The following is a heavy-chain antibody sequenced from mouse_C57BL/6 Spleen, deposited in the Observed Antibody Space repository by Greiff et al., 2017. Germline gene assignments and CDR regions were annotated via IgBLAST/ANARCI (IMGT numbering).Heavy chain of an antibody. D-gene: IGHD2-2*01. CDR1: GFTFSSYA. J-gene: IGHJ3*01. CDR3: ARDGGYWFAY. V-gene: IGHV5-4*01. CDR2: ISDGGSYT. Sequence: EVKLVESGGGLVKPGGSLKLSCAASGFTFSSYAMSWVRQTPEKRLEWVATISDGGSYTYYPDNVKGRFTISRDNAKNNLYLQMSHLKSEDTAMYYCARDGGYWFAYWGQGTLVTVSA.